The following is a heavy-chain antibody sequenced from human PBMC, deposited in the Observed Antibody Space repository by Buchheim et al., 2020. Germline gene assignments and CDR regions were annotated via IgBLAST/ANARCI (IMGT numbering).Heavy chain of an antibody. CDR1: GGTFSSYT. CDR2: IIPILGIA. CDR3: ARWDSSGYYYGGVNWFDP. Sequence: QVQLVQSGAEVKKPGSSVKVSCKASGGTFSSYTISWVRQAPGQGLEWMGRIIPILGIANYAQKFQGRVTITADKSTSTAYMELSSLRSEDTAVYYCARWDSSGYYYGGVNWFDPWGQGTL. D-gene: IGHD3-22*01. V-gene: IGHV1-69*02. J-gene: IGHJ5*02.